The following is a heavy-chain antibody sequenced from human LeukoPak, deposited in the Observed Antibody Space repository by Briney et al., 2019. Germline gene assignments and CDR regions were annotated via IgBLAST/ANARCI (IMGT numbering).Heavy chain of an antibody. CDR3: IARQLPPNLVY. J-gene: IGHJ4*02. CDR1: GGTFSSYA. D-gene: IGHD2-2*01. V-gene: IGHV1-69*05. CDR2: IIPIFGTA. Sequence: SVKVSCKASGGTFSSYAISWVRQAPGQGLEWMGGIIPIFGTANYAQKFQGRVTITTDESTSTAYMELSSLRSEDTAVYYCIARQLPPNLVYWGQGTLVTVSS.